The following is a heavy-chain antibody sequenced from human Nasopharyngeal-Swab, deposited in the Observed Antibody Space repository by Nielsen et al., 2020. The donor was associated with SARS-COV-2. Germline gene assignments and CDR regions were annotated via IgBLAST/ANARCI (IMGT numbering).Heavy chain of an antibody. V-gene: IGHV3-21*01. CDR3: ARDYYAYCGGDCYSGPNYFDY. CDR1: GFTFSSYS. Sequence: GESLKISCAASGFTFSSYSMNWVRQAPGKGLEWVSSISSSSSYIYYADSVKGRFTISRDNAENSLYLQMNSLRAEDTAVYYCARDYYAYCGGDCYSGPNYFDYWGQGTLVTVSS. J-gene: IGHJ4*02. CDR2: ISSSSSYI. D-gene: IGHD2-21*02.